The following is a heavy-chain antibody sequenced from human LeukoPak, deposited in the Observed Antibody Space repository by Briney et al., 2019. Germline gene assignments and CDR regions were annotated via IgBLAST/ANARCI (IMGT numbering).Heavy chain of an antibody. CDR2: ISASGHYT. CDR1: GFTFSNSA. V-gene: IGHV3-23*01. J-gene: IGHJ6*03. CDR3: LDV. D-gene: IGHD3-16*01. Sequence: PGGSLRLSCEVSGFTFSNSAMSWVRQAPGKGLEWVSGISASGHYTYNADSAKGRFTISRDNSKHTLYYCAKDGSWGDYYFYFYLDVWGKGTTVTVSS.